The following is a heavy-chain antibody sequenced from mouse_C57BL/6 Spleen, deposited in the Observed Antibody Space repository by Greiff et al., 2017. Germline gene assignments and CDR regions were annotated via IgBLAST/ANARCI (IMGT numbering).Heavy chain of an antibody. D-gene: IGHD1-1*01. Sequence: VQLQQSGPELVKPGASVKISCKASGYAFSSSWMNWVKQRPGKGLEWIGRIYPGDGDTNYNGKFKGKATLTADKSSSTAYMQLSSLTSEDSAVYFCARGIYYGSSYWYFDVWGTGTTVTVSS. V-gene: IGHV1-82*01. CDR3: ARGIYYGSSYWYFDV. CDR2: IYPGDGDT. J-gene: IGHJ1*03. CDR1: GYAFSSSW.